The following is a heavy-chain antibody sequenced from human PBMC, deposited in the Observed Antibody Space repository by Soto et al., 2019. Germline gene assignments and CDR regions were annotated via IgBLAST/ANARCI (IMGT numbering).Heavy chain of an antibody. J-gene: IGHJ6*02. CDR1: GGTFSSYA. V-gene: IGHV1-69*13. CDR3: VRPPRIAVAAWGSIYYGMNV. D-gene: IGHD6-19*01. CDR2: IIPIFGTA. Sequence: SVKVCCKASGGTFSSYAISWVRQAPGQGLEWMGGIIPIFGTANYAQKFQGRVTITADESTSTAYMELSSLRSEDTAVYYCVRPPRIAVAAWGSIYYGMNVWGQGTTVTVSS.